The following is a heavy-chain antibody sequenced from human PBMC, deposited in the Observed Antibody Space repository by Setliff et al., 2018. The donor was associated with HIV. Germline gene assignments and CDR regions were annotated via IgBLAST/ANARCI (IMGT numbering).Heavy chain of an antibody. V-gene: IGHV3-7*03. CDR1: GFTFSNYW. D-gene: IGHD3-22*01. J-gene: IGHJ4*02. CDR2: IKKDGSEK. Sequence: GGSLRLSCAASGFTFSNYWMSWVRQAPGKGLEWVASIKKDGSEKYYVDSVKGRFTISRDNAKKSLYLQMNSLITEDMALYYCAKDIGSSGYYNGFDYWGQGTLVTVSS. CDR3: AKDIGSSGYYNGFDY.